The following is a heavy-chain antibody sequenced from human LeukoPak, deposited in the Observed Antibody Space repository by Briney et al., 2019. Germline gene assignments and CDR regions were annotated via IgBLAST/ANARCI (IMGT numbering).Heavy chain of an antibody. CDR1: GFTFSNYA. Sequence: GGSLRLSCAASGFTFSNYAMSWVRQAPGKGLVWVSGISGGGGNTYYADSLKGRFTLSRDNSKNTQYLEMNSLRADDTGLFYCAKDGAQSSLGELTWFDPWGQGNLVTASS. CDR3: AKDGAQSSLGELTWFDP. J-gene: IGHJ5*02. CDR2: ISGGGGNT. D-gene: IGHD3-10*01. V-gene: IGHV3-23*01.